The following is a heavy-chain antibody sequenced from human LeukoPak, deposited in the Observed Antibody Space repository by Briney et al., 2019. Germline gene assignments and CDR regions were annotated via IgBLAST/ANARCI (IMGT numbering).Heavy chain of an antibody. V-gene: IGHV3-7*01. CDR1: AFTFSGYW. CDR2: VNQDGNNK. Sequence: GGSLRLSCAASAFTFSGYWMTWVRQAPGKGLEWVANVNQDGNNKNYVESVKGRFTISRDNAKNSLYLQMNSLRAEDTAVYYCARDTGGGYSCYDCWGQGTLVTVSS. J-gene: IGHJ4*02. D-gene: IGHD5-18*01. CDR3: ARDTGGGYSCYDC.